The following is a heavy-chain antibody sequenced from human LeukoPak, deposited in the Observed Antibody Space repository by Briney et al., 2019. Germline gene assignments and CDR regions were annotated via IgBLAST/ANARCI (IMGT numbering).Heavy chain of an antibody. V-gene: IGHV3-30*04. CDR3: ARVFHYDPKALFDY. D-gene: IGHD3-3*01. J-gene: IGHJ4*02. CDR1: GFTFSSYA. Sequence: GGSLRLSCAASGFTFSSYAMHWVRQAPGKGLEWVAVISYDGSNKYYADSVKGRFTISRDNSKNTLYLQMNSLRAEDTAVYYCARVFHYDPKALFDYWGQGTLVTVSS. CDR2: ISYDGSNK.